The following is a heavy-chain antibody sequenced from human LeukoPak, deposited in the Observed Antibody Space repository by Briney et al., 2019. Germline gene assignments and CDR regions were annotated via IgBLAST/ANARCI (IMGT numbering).Heavy chain of an antibody. CDR3: ARGSFGSYGY. V-gene: IGHV3-43*01. Sequence: PGGSLRLSCAASGFTFDDYTMHWVRQAPGKGLEWVSLISWDGGSTYYADSVKGRFTISRDNAKNSLYLQMNSLRAEDTAVYYCARGSFGSYGYWGQGTLVTVSS. CDR1: GFTFDDYT. D-gene: IGHD1-26*01. J-gene: IGHJ4*02. CDR2: ISWDGGST.